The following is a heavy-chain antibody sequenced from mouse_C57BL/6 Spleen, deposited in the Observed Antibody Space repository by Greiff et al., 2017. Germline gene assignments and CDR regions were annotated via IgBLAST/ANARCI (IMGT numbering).Heavy chain of an antibody. Sequence: DVMLVESGGGLVKPGGSLKLSCAASGFTFSSYAMSWVRQTPEKRLEWVATISDGGSYTYYPDNVKGRFTISRDNAKNNLYLQMSQLKSEDTAMYYCARGQEAYSSGYEAMDYWGQGTSVTVSS. CDR2: ISDGGSYT. J-gene: IGHJ4*01. D-gene: IGHD3-2*02. CDR3: ARGQEAYSSGYEAMDY. V-gene: IGHV5-4*03. CDR1: GFTFSSYA.